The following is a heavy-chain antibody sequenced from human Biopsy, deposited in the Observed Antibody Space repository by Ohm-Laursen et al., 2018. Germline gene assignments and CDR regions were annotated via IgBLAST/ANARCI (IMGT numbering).Heavy chain of an antibody. Sequence: GSSVKVSCKPSGDTFSRSAFFWVRQAPRQGLVYLGRIIPIVGITNHAQTFQGRITLTADKSTFMVYMELSRLRSDDTAIYYCARGGSGSGYYGMDVWGQGATVSVSS. CDR3: ARGGSGSGYYGMDV. CDR2: IIPIVGIT. J-gene: IGHJ6*02. CDR1: GDTFSRSA. D-gene: IGHD3-10*01. V-gene: IGHV1-69*04.